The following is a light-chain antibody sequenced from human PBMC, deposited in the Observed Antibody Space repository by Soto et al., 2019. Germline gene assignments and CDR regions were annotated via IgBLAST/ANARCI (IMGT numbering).Light chain of an antibody. J-gene: IGLJ3*02. Sequence: QSALTQPASVSGSPGQSITISCTGTSSDVGGYNYVSWYQQHPGKAPKLIINYVSNRPSGVSNRFSGSKSGNTASLTISGLQAEDEAAYYCTSYTSSDIWVFGGGTQLTVL. V-gene: IGLV2-14*01. CDR3: TSYTSSDIWV. CDR2: YVS. CDR1: SSDVGGYNY.